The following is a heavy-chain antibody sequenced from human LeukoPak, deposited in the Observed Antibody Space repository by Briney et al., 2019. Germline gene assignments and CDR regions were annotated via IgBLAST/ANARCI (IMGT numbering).Heavy chain of an antibody. V-gene: IGHV4-34*01. J-gene: IGHJ4*02. CDR1: GGSFSGYY. Sequence: SETLSLTCAVYGGSFSGYYWSWIRQPPGKGLEWIGEINHSGSTNYNPSLKSRVTISVDTSKNQFSLKLSSVTAADTPVYYCARGPVYVLSIRVARKLFDYWGQGTLVTVSS. CDR3: ARGPVYVLSIRVARKLFDY. D-gene: IGHD3-16*01. CDR2: INHSGST.